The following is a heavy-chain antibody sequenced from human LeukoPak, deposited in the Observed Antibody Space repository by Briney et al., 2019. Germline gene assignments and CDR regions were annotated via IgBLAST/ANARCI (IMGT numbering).Heavy chain of an antibody. J-gene: IGHJ4*02. D-gene: IGHD3-3*01. CDR3: ARLAVDNSWSHFDY. V-gene: IGHV4-39*01. Sequence: PSETLSLTCTVSGGSVSSTTYYWGWIRQAPGKGLEWIGSISYSVNTYYNPSLKSRVIISVDTSKNQFSLKLTSVTAADTAVYYCARLAVDNSWSHFDYWGQGTLVTVAS. CDR1: GGSVSSTTYY. CDR2: ISYSVNT.